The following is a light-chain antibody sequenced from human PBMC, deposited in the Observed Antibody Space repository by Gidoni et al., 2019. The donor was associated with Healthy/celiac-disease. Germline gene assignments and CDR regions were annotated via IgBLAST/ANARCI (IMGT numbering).Light chain of an antibody. J-gene: IGKJ4*01. V-gene: IGKV3-11*01. CDR1: QSVSSY. CDR3: PQRCNLLP. Sequence: EIVLTQSPATLSLSPGERATLSCRASQSVSSYLAWYQQKPGQAPRLLIYDASNRATCIPAMFRGSGSGTDFTLTIRRLEPVAFAVYYCPQRCNLLPFGGGTKVEIK. CDR2: DAS.